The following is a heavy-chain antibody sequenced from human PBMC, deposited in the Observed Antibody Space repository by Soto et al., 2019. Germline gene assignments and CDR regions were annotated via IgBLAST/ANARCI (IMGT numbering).Heavy chain of an antibody. V-gene: IGHV3-66*01. CDR1: GFIVSDTY. J-gene: IGHJ3*02. Sequence: EVQLVESGGDLVQPGGSLRLSCTASGFIVSDTYMNWVRQAPGKGLEWVSVISNRGDTHYADSVRGRFCLSRDIADNTLHLQMNNLRVEDTAVYYCAREPRYCRGGSCSITGDAFDIWGQGTMVTVSS. CDR3: AREPRYCRGGSCSITGDAFDI. D-gene: IGHD2-15*01. CDR2: ISNRGDT.